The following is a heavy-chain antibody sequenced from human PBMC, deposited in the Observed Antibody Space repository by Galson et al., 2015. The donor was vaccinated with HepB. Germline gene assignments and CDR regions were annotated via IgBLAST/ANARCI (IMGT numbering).Heavy chain of an antibody. Sequence: SLRLSCAASGFTFSSYTMSWVRQAPGKGLEWVSAISGSGGSTDYADSVKGRFTISRDNSKNTLYLQMNSLRAEDTAVYSCAKGSGDYCNRKGCYLFSWFDPWGQGTLVTVSS. J-gene: IGHJ5*02. CDR3: AKGSGDYCNRKGCYLFSWFDP. D-gene: IGHD2/OR15-2a*01. CDR2: ISGSGGST. V-gene: IGHV3-23*01. CDR1: GFTFSSYT.